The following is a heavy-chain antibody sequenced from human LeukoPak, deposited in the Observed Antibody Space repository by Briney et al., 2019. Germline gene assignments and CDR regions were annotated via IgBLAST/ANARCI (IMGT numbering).Heavy chain of an antibody. D-gene: IGHD3-9*01. CDR1: GFGFNTYA. Sequence: GGSLRLSCVASGFGFNTYAMSWVRQAPGKGLEWVSGFTTAGDTTHYADSVKGRFTVSRDNSKNTLYLEMNSLRADDTAVYFCAKVRTTGYSTFDYWGQGTLVTVSS. CDR3: AKVRTTGYSTFDY. J-gene: IGHJ4*02. CDR2: FTTAGDTT. V-gene: IGHV3-23*01.